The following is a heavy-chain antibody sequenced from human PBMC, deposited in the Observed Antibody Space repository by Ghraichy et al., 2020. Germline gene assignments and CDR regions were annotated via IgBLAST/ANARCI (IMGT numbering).Heavy chain of an antibody. Sequence: GGSLRLSCAASGFTFSSYEMNWVRQAPGKGLEWVSYISSSGSTIYYADSVKGRFTISRDNAKNSLYLQMNSLRAEDTAVYYCARDREWELLGGGMDVWGQGTTVTVSS. D-gene: IGHD1-26*01. CDR1: GFTFSSYE. J-gene: IGHJ6*02. CDR3: ARDREWELLGGGMDV. CDR2: ISSSGSTI. V-gene: IGHV3-48*03.